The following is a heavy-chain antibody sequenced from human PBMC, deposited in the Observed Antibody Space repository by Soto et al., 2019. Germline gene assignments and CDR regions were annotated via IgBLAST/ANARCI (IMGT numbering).Heavy chain of an antibody. V-gene: IGHV3-23*01. CDR2: ISGSGGST. CDR1: GFTFSSYA. CDR3: ASQTYYDFWSGYPYWYFDL. Sequence: EVQLLESGGGLVQPGGSLGLSCAASGFTFSSYAMSWVRQAPGKGLEWVSAISGSGGSTYYADSVKGRFTISRDNSKNTLYLQMNSLRAEDTAVYYCASQTYYDFWSGYPYWYFDLWGRGTLVTVSS. J-gene: IGHJ2*01. D-gene: IGHD3-3*01.